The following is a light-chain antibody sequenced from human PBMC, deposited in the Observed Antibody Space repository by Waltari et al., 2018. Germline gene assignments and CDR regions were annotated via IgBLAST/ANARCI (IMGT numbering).Light chain of an antibody. J-gene: IGLJ2*01. CDR3: SSYPSISTLV. CDR1: RSDGGGVNF. CDR2: DVT. Sequence: QSAMPQPASVSGSPGQSITISSTGTRSDGGGVNFVPLYQQYPGKAPKLIIYDVTNRPSGVSNRCSGSKSGNTASLTISGLQAEDEADYYCSSYPSISTLVFGGGTKLTVL. V-gene: IGLV2-14*03.